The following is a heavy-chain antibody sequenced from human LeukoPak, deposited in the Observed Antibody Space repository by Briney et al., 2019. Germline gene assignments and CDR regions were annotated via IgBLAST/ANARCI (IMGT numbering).Heavy chain of an antibody. V-gene: IGHV1-2*02. CDR1: GYTFTGYY. J-gene: IGHJ4*02. CDR3: ARETFDYYDSSGYLDY. Sequence: XSVTVSFKASGYTFTGYYMHWVRQAPGQGVEWMGWINPNSGGTNQAQKFQGRVTMTRDTSISTAYMELSRLRSDDTAVYYCARETFDYYDSSGYLDYWGQGTLVTVSS. D-gene: IGHD3-22*01. CDR2: INPNSGGT.